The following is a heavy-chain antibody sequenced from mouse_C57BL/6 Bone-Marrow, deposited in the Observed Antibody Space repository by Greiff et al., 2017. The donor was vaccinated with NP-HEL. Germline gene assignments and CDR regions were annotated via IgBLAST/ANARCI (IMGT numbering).Heavy chain of an antibody. V-gene: IGHV5-4*03. D-gene: IGHD1-1*01. CDR2: ISDGGSYT. J-gene: IGHJ2*01. Sequence: EVNVVESGGGLVKPGGSLKLSCAASGFTFSSYAMSWVRQTPEKRLEWVATISDGGSYTYYPDNVKGRFTISRDNAKNNLYLQMSHLKSEDTAMYYCARGNHYYGSPLFDYWGQGTTLTVSS. CDR3: ARGNHYYGSPLFDY. CDR1: GFTFSSYA.